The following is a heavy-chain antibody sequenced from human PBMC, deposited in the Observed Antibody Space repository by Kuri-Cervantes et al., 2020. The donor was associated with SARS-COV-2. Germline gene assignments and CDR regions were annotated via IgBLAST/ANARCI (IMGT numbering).Heavy chain of an antibody. J-gene: IGHJ5*02. CDR3: ARAYYYDSSGYYSNWFDP. D-gene: IGHD3-22*01. V-gene: IGHV3-11*04. CDR2: ISNNGRII. CDR1: GFTFSAYN. Sequence: GESLKISCAASGFTFSAYNMNWVRQAPGKGLEWVSYISNNGRIIWYADSVKGRFTISRDNAKNSLYLQMNSLRAEETAVYYCARAYYYDSSGYYSNWFDPWAQGTLVTVSS.